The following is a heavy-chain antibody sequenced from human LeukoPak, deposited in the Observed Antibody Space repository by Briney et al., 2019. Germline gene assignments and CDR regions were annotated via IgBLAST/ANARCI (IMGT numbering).Heavy chain of an antibody. J-gene: IGHJ3*02. CDR3: ARDRIIYRVYGENDAFDI. Sequence: SVKVSCKASGGTFSSYAISWVRQAPGQGLEWMGGIIPIFGTANYAQKFQGRVTITADKSTSTAYMELSSLRSEDTAVYYCARDRIIYRVYGENDAFDIWGQGTMVTVSS. CDR1: GGTFSSYA. CDR2: IIPIFGTA. D-gene: IGHD4-17*01. V-gene: IGHV1-69*06.